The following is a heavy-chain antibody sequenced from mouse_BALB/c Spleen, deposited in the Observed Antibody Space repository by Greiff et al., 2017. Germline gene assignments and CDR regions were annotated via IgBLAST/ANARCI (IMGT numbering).Heavy chain of an antibody. Sequence: EVKLMESGAELVKPGASVKLSCTASGFNIKDTYMHWVKQRPEQGLEWIGRIDPANGNTKYDPKFQGKATITADTSSNTAYLQLSSLTSEDTAVYYCARGRMILYAMDYWGQGTSVTVSS. CDR1: GFNIKDTY. D-gene: IGHD2-3*01. CDR2: IDPANGNT. CDR3: ARGRMILYAMDY. J-gene: IGHJ4*01. V-gene: IGHV14-3*02.